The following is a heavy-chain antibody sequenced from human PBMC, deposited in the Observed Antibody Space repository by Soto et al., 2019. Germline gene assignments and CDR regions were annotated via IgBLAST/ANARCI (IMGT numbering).Heavy chain of an antibody. J-gene: IGHJ4*02. CDR1: GFTFSSYA. Sequence: GGSLRLSCSASGFTFSSYAMHWVRQAPGKGLEYVSAISSNGGSTYYADSVKGRFTISRDNSKNTLYLQMNSLRAEDTAVYYCAMEIRSGYCSGGSCTFDYWGQGTLVTVSS. V-gene: IGHV3-64*04. D-gene: IGHD2-15*01. CDR3: AMEIRSGYCSGGSCTFDY. CDR2: ISSNGGST.